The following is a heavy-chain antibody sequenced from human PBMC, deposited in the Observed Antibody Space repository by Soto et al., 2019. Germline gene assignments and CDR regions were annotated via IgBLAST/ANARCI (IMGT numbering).Heavy chain of an antibody. Sequence: ASVKVSCKVSGYTLTELSMHWVRQAPGKGLEWMGGFDPEDGETIYAQKFQGRVTMTEDTSTDTAYMELSSLGSEDTAVYYCATNLYNWNVGYYYGMDVWGQGTTVTVSS. CDR2: FDPEDGET. D-gene: IGHD1-1*01. CDR1: GYTLTELS. V-gene: IGHV1-24*01. CDR3: ATNLYNWNVGYYYGMDV. J-gene: IGHJ6*02.